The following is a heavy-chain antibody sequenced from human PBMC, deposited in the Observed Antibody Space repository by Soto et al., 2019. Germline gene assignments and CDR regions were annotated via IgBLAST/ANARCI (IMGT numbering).Heavy chain of an antibody. CDR2: ISYDGSNK. J-gene: IGHJ4*02. Sequence: GGSLRLSCAASGFTFSSYAMHWVRQAPGKGLEWVAVISYDGSNKYYADSVKGRFTISRDNSKNTLYLQMNSLRAEDTAVYYCARTYDSSGDTPGSFDYWGQGTLVTVSS. CDR1: GFTFSSYA. D-gene: IGHD3-22*01. CDR3: ARTYDSSGDTPGSFDY. V-gene: IGHV3-30-3*01.